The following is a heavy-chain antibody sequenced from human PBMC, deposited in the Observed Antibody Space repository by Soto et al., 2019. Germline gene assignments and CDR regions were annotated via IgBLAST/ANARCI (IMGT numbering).Heavy chain of an antibody. CDR2: INTNGNR. J-gene: IGHJ4*02. V-gene: IGHV3-23*01. CDR1: GFPFTSYG. D-gene: IGHD7-27*01. CDR3: ARKLGVGHYPFRH. Sequence: EVQLSESGGGLVQPGGSLRLSCAASGFPFTSYGVSWVRQAPGKGLEWVSTINTNGNRHYADSVKGRFTISRDSSESMLYLDMNNLRAEDTALYYCARKLGVGHYPFRHWGQGTLVTVSS.